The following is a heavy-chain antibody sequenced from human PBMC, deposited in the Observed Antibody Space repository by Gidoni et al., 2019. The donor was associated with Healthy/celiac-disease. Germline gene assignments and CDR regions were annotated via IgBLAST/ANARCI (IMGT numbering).Heavy chain of an antibody. CDR3: ARDGERSGVLHYYYYMGV. V-gene: IGHV7-4-1*02. D-gene: IGHD2-21*01. CDR1: GYTFTSYA. J-gene: IGHJ6*03. Sequence: QVQLAQSWSELRKPGPSVTLSCKASGYTFTSYAINWVRQAPGQGLEWLGWINAYTGNPTYAQGFTGRFVFSLDPSVSTAYLQISSLEAEDTAVYYCARDGERSGVLHYYYYMGVWGKGTTVTVSS. CDR2: INAYTGNP.